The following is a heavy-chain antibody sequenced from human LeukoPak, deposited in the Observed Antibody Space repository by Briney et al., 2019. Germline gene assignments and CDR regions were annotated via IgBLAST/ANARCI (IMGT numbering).Heavy chain of an antibody. Sequence: WETLSLTCTVSGASISSSSYYWSWIRQPPGKGLEWIGEINHSGNTNYNPSLKSRVTILLDTSKNQFSLKLSSVTAADTAVYFCARRNIQVGYYYHYYMDVWGKGTTVSISS. CDR1: GASISSSSYY. CDR2: INHSGNT. D-gene: IGHD1-1*01. J-gene: IGHJ6*03. CDR3: ARRNIQVGYYYHYYMDV. V-gene: IGHV4-39*07.